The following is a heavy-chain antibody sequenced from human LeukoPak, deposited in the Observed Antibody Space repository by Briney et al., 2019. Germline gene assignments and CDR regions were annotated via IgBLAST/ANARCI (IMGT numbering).Heavy chain of an antibody. J-gene: IGHJ4*02. CDR1: GGSISNYY. Sequence: SETLSLTCSVSGGSISNYYWSWIRQPPGKGLEWIGHMYYSGSPKYNPSLKSRVTISVDSSKNQLSLKPRSVTAADTAVYFCAASIWRTFIDYWGQGSLLTVSS. D-gene: IGHD3-3*02. CDR2: MYYSGSP. CDR3: AASIWRTFIDY. V-gene: IGHV4-59*01.